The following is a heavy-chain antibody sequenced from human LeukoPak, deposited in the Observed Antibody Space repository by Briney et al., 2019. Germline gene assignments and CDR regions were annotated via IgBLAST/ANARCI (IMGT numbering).Heavy chain of an antibody. J-gene: IGHJ3*02. CDR1: GFTFSSYA. V-gene: IGHV3-23*01. D-gene: IGHD4-17*01. CDR2: INGGGVNT. CDR3: ARDLYGDYVGAFDI. Sequence: PGGSLRLSCAASGFTFSSYAMSWVRQAPGKGLEWVSTINGGGVNTHYADSVGGRFTISRDNSKNTLFLQMNSLRAEDTAVYYCARDLYGDYVGAFDIWGQGTMVTVSS.